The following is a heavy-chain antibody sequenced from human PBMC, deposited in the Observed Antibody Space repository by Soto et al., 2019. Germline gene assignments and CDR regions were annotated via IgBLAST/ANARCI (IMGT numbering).Heavy chain of an antibody. CDR3: AKDLSGAFEI. J-gene: IGHJ3*02. CDR2: ASASNDNT. Sequence: EVQLLESGGGLVHPGESLRLSCATSGFTFSIYAMSWVRQAPGKGLEWVSAASASNDNTYYADSVKGRFTISRDNSKNTLYLQMNSLRAEDTAIYYCAKDLSGAFEIWGQGTMVTVSS. V-gene: IGHV3-23*01. CDR1: GFTFSIYA. D-gene: IGHD3-10*01.